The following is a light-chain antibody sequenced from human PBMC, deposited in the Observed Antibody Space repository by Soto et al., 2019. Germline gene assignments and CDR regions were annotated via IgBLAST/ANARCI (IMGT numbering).Light chain of an antibody. Sequence: ETLMTQSPATLSVSPGERVSLSCRASQSVSLNLAWYQQKPGQAPRLLIYGASTRATGIPDRFTGSGSGTQFTLSITNLQSEDFALYYCQQYNDWPPMTFGQGTRLEIK. CDR2: GAS. V-gene: IGKV3-15*01. CDR1: QSVSLN. CDR3: QQYNDWPPMT. J-gene: IGKJ5*01.